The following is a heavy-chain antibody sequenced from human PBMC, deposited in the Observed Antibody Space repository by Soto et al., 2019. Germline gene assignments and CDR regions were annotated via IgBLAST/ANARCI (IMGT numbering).Heavy chain of an antibody. D-gene: IGHD4-17*01. J-gene: IGHJ4*02. CDR1: GFTFSSYS. CDR3: ARDYGDYVPRTDY. V-gene: IGHV3-48*01. Sequence: ESGGGLIQPGGSLRLSCAASGFTFSSYSMNWVRQAPGKGLEWISYISSSDINIYYADSVKGRFTISIDIAKHSLYLQMNSLRAEDTAVYYCARDYGDYVPRTDYWGQGTLVTVSS. CDR2: ISSSDINI.